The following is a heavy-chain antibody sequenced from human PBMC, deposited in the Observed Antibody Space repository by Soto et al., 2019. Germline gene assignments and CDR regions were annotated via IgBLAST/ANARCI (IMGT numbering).Heavy chain of an antibody. Sequence: PGGSLRLSCAGSGFIFSTYAMSWVRQAPGKGLEWVSGIGASGAGTYYTDSVKGRFTISRDNSKNTLYLQMNSLRVEDTAVYYCALRKTGSYFDYWGQGTLVTVS. D-gene: IGHD1-26*01. CDR2: IGASGAGT. CDR3: ALRKTGSYFDY. J-gene: IGHJ4*02. CDR1: GFIFSTYA. V-gene: IGHV3-23*01.